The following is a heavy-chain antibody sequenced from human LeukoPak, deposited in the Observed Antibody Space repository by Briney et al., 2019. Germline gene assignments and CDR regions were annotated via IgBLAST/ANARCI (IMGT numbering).Heavy chain of an antibody. D-gene: IGHD2-2*01. CDR1: GFTLGNAW. J-gene: IGHJ4*01. CDR2: IRNNDNSSTP. V-gene: IGHV3-72*01. Sequence: GGCMRLSCAVSGFTLGNAWMRWVSQVAGEGLEWDGCIRNNDNSSTPVCSGSVKRRSSTSRDASQTLLYLHMNRLKTAGTTVQYCTRVHRASWDGSCFYYWGHGTLVTVSS. CDR3: TRVHRASWDGSCFYY.